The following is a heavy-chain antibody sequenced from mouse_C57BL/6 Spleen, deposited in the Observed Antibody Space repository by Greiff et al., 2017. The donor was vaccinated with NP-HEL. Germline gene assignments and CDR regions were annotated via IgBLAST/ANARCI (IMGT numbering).Heavy chain of an antibody. Sequence: QVQLQQSGPGLVQPSQSLSITCTVSGFSLTSYGVHWVRQSPGKGLEWLGVIWRGGSTDYNAAFMSRLSITKDNSKSQVFFKMNSLQADDTARYYCGNYGSSYWYFDVWGTGTTVTVST. J-gene: IGHJ1*03. CDR3: GNYGSSYWYFDV. CDR2: IWRGGST. D-gene: IGHD1-1*01. V-gene: IGHV2-5*01. CDR1: GFSLTSYG.